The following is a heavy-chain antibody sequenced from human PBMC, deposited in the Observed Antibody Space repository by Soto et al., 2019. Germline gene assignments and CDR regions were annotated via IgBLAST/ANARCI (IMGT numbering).Heavy chain of an antibody. D-gene: IGHD3-16*01. CDR2: ISAYNGNT. V-gene: IGHV1-18*01. CDR3: ARVDGAEVYYYYGMDV. CDR1: GYTFTSYG. J-gene: IGHJ6*02. Sequence: ASVKVSCKASGYTFTSYGISWVRQAPGQGLEWMGWISAYNGNTNYAQKLQGRVTMTTDTSTSTAYMELRSLRSDDTAVYYCARVDGAEVYYYYGMDVWGQGTTVTVSS.